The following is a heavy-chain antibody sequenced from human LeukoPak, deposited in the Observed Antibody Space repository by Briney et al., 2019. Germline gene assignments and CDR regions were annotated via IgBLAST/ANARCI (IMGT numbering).Heavy chain of an antibody. CDR3: ARAYNSYWYGGY. CDR2: ISYDGTNK. Sequence: GGSLRLSCAASGFTFSSYAMHWVRQAPGKGLEWVAVISYDGTNKYYAGSVKGRFTIPRDNSKNTLYLQMNSLGADDTALYYCARAYNSYWYGGYWGQGTLVTVSS. V-gene: IGHV3-30-3*01. J-gene: IGHJ4*02. CDR1: GFTFSSYA. D-gene: IGHD6-13*01.